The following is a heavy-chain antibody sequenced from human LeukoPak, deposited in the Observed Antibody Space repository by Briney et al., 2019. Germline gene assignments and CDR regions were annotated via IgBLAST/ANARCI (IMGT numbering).Heavy chain of an antibody. D-gene: IGHD5-18*01. CDR2: NSSTGSYK. CDR3: ARFETSETAYFDY. J-gene: IGHJ4*02. Sequence: GGPLRLSCAASGFSFSDHYTSWIRQAPGKGLEWVSYNSSTGSYKIYADSVKGRFNISRDNAKNSLYLQMNTLRAEDSAVYYCARFETSETAYFDYWVQGSVVSVSS. CDR1: GFSFSDHY. V-gene: IGHV3-11*03.